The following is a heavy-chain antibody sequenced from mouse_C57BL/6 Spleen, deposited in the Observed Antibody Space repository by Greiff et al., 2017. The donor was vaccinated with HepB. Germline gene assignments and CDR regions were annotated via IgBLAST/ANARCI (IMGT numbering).Heavy chain of an antibody. CDR2: IYPRDGST. J-gene: IGHJ2*01. CDR3: ESDYYGSKGDY. V-gene: IGHV1-78*01. Sequence: QVQLQQSDAGLVKPGASVKISCKVSGYTFTDHTIHWLKQRPEQGLEWIGYIYPRDGSTKYNEKFKGKATLTANKSSSTAYIQLNRLTSEESAVYFCESDYYGSKGDYWGQGTTLTVSS. D-gene: IGHD1-1*01. CDR1: GYTFTDHT.